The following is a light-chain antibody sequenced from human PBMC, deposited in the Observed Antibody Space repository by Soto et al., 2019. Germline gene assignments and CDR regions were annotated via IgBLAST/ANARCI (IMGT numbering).Light chain of an antibody. CDR2: AAS. Sequence: DIQMTQSPSSLSASVGDRVTITCRASQTVTTYLSWYQQILGKAPRLLVYAASTLQSGVPSRFNATGSGTAFSLTIHILHPEDFAIYYCQHSYVTPWTFGQGTRVEI. CDR3: QHSYVTPWT. J-gene: IGKJ1*01. CDR1: QTVTTY. V-gene: IGKV1-39*01.